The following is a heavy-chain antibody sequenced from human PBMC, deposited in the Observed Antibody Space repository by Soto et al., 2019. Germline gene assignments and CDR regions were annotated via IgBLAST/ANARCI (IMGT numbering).Heavy chain of an antibody. Sequence: PGGSLRLSCAASGFTFSSYGMHWVCQAPGKGLEWVAVIWYDGSNKYYADSVKGRFTISRDNSKNTLYLQMNSLRAVDTAVYYCARDSLRFGGWYPFDYWGQGTLVTVSS. CDR3: ARDSLRFGGWYPFDY. CDR2: IWYDGSNK. D-gene: IGHD6-19*01. J-gene: IGHJ4*02. CDR1: GFTFSSYG. V-gene: IGHV3-33*01.